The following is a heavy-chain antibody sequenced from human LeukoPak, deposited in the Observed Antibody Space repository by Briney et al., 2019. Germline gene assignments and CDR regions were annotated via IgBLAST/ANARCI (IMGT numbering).Heavy chain of an antibody. Sequence: ASVKVSCKASGYTFTGYYMHWVRQAPGQGLEWMGWINPNSGGTNYAQKFQGRVTMTRDTSISTAYMELSRLRSDDTAVYYCARDYDSSGYGLDFDYWGQGTLVTVSS. CDR2: INPNSGGT. J-gene: IGHJ4*02. CDR1: GYTFTGYY. V-gene: IGHV1-2*02. D-gene: IGHD3-22*01. CDR3: ARDYDSSGYGLDFDY.